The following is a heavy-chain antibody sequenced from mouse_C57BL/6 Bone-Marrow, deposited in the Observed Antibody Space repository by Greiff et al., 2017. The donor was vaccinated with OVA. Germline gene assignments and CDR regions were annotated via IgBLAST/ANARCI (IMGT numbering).Heavy chain of an antibody. J-gene: IGHJ3*01. V-gene: IGHV1-85*01. Sequence: VKLVESGPELVKPGASVKLSCKASGYTFTSYDINWVKQRPGQGLEWIGWIYPRDGSTKYNEKFKGKATLTVDTSSSTAYMELHSLTSEDSAVYFCARRGDYDGFAYWGQGTLVTVSA. CDR2: IYPRDGST. CDR3: ARRGDYDGFAY. CDR1: GYTFTSYD. D-gene: IGHD2-4*01.